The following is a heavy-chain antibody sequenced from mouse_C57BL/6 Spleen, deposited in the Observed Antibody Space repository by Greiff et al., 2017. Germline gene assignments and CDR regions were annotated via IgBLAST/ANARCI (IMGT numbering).Heavy chain of an antibody. V-gene: IGHV1-61*01. D-gene: IGHD1-2*01. J-gene: IGHJ2*01. Sequence: VQLQQPGAELVRPGSSVKLSCKASGYTFTSYWMDWVKQRPGPGLELIGNIYPSDSDTHSHQQFTDKTTLTVDKSSSKAYMQLSSLTSEDSAVYYCAREDTTAFDYWGQGTTLTVSS. CDR1: GYTFTSYW. CDR3: AREDTTAFDY. CDR2: IYPSDSDT.